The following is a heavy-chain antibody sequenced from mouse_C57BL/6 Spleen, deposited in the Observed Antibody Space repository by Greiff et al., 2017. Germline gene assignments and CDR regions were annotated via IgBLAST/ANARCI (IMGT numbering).Heavy chain of an antibody. J-gene: IGHJ1*03. CDR1: GYTFTSYW. Sequence: QVQLQQPGAELVMPGASVKLSCKASGYTFTSYWMHWVKQRPGQGLEWIGEIDPSDSYTNYNQKFKGKSTLTVDKSSSTAYMQLSSLTSEDSAVYYCARGGITTASRYFDVWGTGTTVTGSS. V-gene: IGHV1-69*01. CDR3: ARGGITTASRYFDV. D-gene: IGHD1-1*01. CDR2: IDPSDSYT.